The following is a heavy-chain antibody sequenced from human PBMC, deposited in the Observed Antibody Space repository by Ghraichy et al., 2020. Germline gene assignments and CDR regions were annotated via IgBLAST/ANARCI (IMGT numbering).Heavy chain of an antibody. CDR3: ARDKWYYGMDV. D-gene: IGHD1-26*01. Sequence: LRLSCVISGDSLSTNTAAWIWIRQSPSRGLEWLGKTYYRSKWYNDYAVSVKSRITVNPDTSKNQLSLQLSSVTPEDTAVYYCARDKWYYGMDVWGHGTTVTVSS. V-gene: IGHV6-1*01. J-gene: IGHJ6*02. CDR2: TYYRSKWYN. CDR1: GDSLSTNTAA.